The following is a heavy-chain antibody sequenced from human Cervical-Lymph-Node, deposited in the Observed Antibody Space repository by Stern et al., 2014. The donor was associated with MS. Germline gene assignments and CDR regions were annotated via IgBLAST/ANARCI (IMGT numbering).Heavy chain of an antibody. D-gene: IGHD2-8*02. CDR3: AKHACTGAACPFDL. CDR1: GDSISSYTHY. V-gene: IGHV4-39*01. CDR2: VYYSGAT. J-gene: IGHJ4*02. Sequence: QVQLVESGPGLVKPSETLSLTCAVSGDSISSYTHYWAWIRQPPGKGLEWIGSVYYSGATYYTPSLKSPVTIPVDTPKNHFSLGLNSVTAADTAVYYCAKHACTGAACPFDLWGQGTLVTVSS.